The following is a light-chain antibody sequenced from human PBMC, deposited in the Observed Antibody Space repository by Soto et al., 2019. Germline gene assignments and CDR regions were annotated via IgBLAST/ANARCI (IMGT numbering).Light chain of an antibody. CDR3: QQLNTYPIT. Sequence: EIVLTQSPGTLSLSPGERATLSCRASQSVSSSYLAWYQQKAGQAPRLLISGASNRATGVPARSSGSGTGTDFTLTISSLQPEDFATYYCQQLNTYPITFGQGTRLEIK. J-gene: IGKJ5*01. CDR2: GAS. V-gene: IGKV3-20*01. CDR1: QSVSSSY.